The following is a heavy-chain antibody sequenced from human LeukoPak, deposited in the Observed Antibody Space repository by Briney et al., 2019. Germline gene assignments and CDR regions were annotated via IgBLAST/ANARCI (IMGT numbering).Heavy chain of an antibody. D-gene: IGHD5-18*01. CDR3: ARGRIQLWFLPVGWYFDL. V-gene: IGHV4-34*01. J-gene: IGHJ2*01. CDR1: GGSFSGYY. CDR2: INHSGST. Sequence: KPSETLSLTCAVYGGSFSGYYWSWIRQPPGKGLEWIGEINHSGSTNYNPSLKSRVTISVDTSKNQFSLKLSSVTAADTAVYYCARGRIQLWFLPVGWYFDLWGRGTLVTVSS.